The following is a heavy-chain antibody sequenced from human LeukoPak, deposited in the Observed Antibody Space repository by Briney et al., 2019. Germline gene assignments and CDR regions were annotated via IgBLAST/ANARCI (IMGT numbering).Heavy chain of an antibody. CDR1: GGSISSSSYY. D-gene: IGHD4-11*01. CDR3: ARTDYSGSLDY. CDR2: IYYSGST. J-gene: IGHJ4*02. Sequence: PSETLSLTCTVSGGSISSSSYYWGWIRQPPGKGLEWIGSIYYSGSTNYNPSLKSRVTMSIDTSKNQFSLELNSVTAADTAVYYCARTDYSGSLDYWGQGTLVTVSS. V-gene: IGHV4-39*07.